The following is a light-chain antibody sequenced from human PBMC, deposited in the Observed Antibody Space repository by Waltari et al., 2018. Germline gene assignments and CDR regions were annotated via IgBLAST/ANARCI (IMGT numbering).Light chain of an antibody. J-gene: IGKJ4*01. CDR2: DAS. Sequence: EIVLTQSPAILSLSPGESATLSCRASQSVNSYLAWYQQKPGQAPRLLIYDASTRATGIPARFVGTGSGTDFTLTITRLEPEDFAVYYCQERSNWPGGSFGGGTKVEIK. CDR3: QERSNWPGGS. V-gene: IGKV3-11*01. CDR1: QSVNSY.